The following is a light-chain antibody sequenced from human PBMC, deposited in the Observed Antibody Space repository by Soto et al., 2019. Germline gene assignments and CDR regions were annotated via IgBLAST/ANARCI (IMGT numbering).Light chain of an antibody. J-gene: IGKJ5*01. CDR3: MQGTLVRII. CDR2: KVS. Sequence: VVMTQAPLSLPVTLGQPASNYCRSSQSLVHSDGNTYLNWFQQRPGQSPRRLIYKVSNRDSGVPDRFIGSGTGADVTGKIIREEAGDVGAYYGMQGTLVRIIFREGTRLEIK. CDR1: QSLVHSDGNTY. V-gene: IGKV2-30*02.